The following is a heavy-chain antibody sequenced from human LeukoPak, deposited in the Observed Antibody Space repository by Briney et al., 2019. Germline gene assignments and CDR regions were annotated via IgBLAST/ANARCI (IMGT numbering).Heavy chain of an antibody. CDR3: ARVNHYYDSSGLDY. Sequence: SETLSLTCTVSGGSISSYYWSWIRQPPGKGLEWIGYICYSGSTKYNPSLKSRVTISVDTSKIQFSLKLSSVAAADMGEYYCARVNHYYDSSGLDYWGQGTLVTVSS. CDR1: GGSISSYY. J-gene: IGHJ4*02. D-gene: IGHD3-22*01. CDR2: ICYSGST. V-gene: IGHV4-59*01.